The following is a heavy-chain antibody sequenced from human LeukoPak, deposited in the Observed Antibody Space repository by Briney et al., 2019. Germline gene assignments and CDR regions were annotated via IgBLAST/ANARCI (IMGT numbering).Heavy chain of an antibody. Sequence: GGPLRLSCAASGFTFSSYAMHWVRQAPGKGLEWVAVISYDGSNKYYADSVKGRFTISRDNSKNTLYLQMNSLRAEDTAVYYCARYYGSGNYYYYGMDVWGQGTTVTVSS. J-gene: IGHJ6*02. CDR1: GFTFSSYA. CDR3: ARYYGSGNYYYYGMDV. V-gene: IGHV3-30-3*01. D-gene: IGHD3-10*01. CDR2: ISYDGSNK.